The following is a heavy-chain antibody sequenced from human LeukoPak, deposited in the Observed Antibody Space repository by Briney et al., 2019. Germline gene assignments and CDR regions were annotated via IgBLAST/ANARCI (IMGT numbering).Heavy chain of an antibody. V-gene: IGHV3-48*03. D-gene: IGHD4-17*01. CDR3: ARCPTTVTHAFDY. CDR2: ISSRGSTI. CDR1: GFTFSSYE. J-gene: IGHJ4*02. Sequence: GVSLRLSCAASGFTFSSYEMNWVRQAPGKGLEWVSYISSRGSTIYYADSVKGRFTISRDNAKNSLSLQMNSLRAEDTAVYYCARCPTTVTHAFDYWGQGTLVTVSS.